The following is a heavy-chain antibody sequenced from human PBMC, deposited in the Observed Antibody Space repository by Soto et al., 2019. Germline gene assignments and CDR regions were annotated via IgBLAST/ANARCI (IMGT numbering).Heavy chain of an antibody. Sequence: GGSLRLSCAASGFTFSSYAMSWVRQAPGKGLEWVSAISGSGGSTYYADSVKGRFTISRDKSKNTLYLQMNSQRAGDRAVYYCAKDYRGVCGGGCYDAFDIWGQGTMVTVSS. V-gene: IGHV3-23*01. D-gene: IGHD2-21*02. J-gene: IGHJ3*02. CDR3: AKDYRGVCGGGCYDAFDI. CDR1: GFTFSSYA. CDR2: ISGSGGST.